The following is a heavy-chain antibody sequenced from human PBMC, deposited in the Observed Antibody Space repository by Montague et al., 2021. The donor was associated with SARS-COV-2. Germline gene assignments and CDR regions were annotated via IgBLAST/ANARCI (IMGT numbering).Heavy chain of an antibody. CDR1: GGSFSGYY. Sequence: SETLSLTCAVYGGSFSGYYWSWIRQPPGRGLEWIGEMNHSGSTNNNPSLKSRVTISVDTYKNQFSLKLSSVTAADTAVYYCARGPRITMIVVVITDIWFDPWGQGTLVTVSS. V-gene: IGHV4-34*01. J-gene: IGHJ5*02. D-gene: IGHD3-22*01. CDR2: MNHSGST. CDR3: ARGPRITMIVVVITDIWFDP.